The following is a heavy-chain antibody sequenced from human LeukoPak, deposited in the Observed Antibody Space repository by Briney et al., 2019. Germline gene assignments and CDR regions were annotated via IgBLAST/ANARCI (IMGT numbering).Heavy chain of an antibody. J-gene: IGHJ5*02. V-gene: IGHV3-21*01. CDR3: ARVRGGSSNWFDP. CDR1: GFTVSSNY. Sequence: PGGSLRLSCAASGFTVSSNYMSWVRQAPGKGLEWVSSISSSSSYIYYADSVKGRFTISRDNAKNSLYLQMNSLRAEDTAVYYCARVRGGSSNWFDPWGQGTLVTVSS. D-gene: IGHD2-15*01. CDR2: ISSSSSYI.